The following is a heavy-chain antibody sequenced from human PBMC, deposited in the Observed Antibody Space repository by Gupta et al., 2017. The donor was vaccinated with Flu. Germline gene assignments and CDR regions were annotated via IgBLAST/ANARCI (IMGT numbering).Heavy chain of an antibody. CDR2: VNPSSGNA. V-gene: IGHV1-8*01. Sequence: QGQLVQSGAEVKRPGASVKVSCKASGYTFINYEINWVRQATGQGPEWMGWVNPSSGNAGYAEKFQGRVTMTRNTSISTAYVELSSLRSEDTAVYYCTRVFGGNWYGGEDDFSHGLDVWGQGTTVTVSS. CDR1: GYTFINYE. D-gene: IGHD3-10*01. J-gene: IGHJ6*02. CDR3: TRVFGGNWYGGEDDFSHGLDV.